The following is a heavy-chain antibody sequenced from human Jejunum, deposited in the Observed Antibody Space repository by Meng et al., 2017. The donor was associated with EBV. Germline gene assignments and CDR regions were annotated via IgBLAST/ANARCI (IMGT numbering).Heavy chain of an antibody. V-gene: IGHV4-4*02. D-gene: IGHD5-24*01. J-gene: IGHJ4*02. Sequence: QVQLQESGPGLVKPSRTLSLTGAVSGGSISTDNWWSWVRQPPGKGLEYIGEIHHSGSTKYNPSLKSRVTISVDKSNNHFSLKLSSVTAADTAVYYCARDRGVEDYWGQGTLVTVSS. CDR1: GGSISTDNW. CDR3: ARDRGVEDY. CDR2: IHHSGST.